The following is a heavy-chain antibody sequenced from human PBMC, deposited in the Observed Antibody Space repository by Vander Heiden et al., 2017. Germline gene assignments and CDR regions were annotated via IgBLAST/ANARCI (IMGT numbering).Heavy chain of an antibody. J-gene: IGHJ6*02. CDR1: GFTFSSYW. Sequence: EVQLVESGGGLVQPGGSLRLPCAASGFTFSSYWMHWVRPAPGKGLVGVSRSNSDGSSTSYADSVKGRCTIARDNAKNTRYLQMNSLRAEDTAGYYCECDCYGMDVWGQGTTVTVSS. V-gene: IGHV3-74*01. CDR3: ECDCYGMDV. CDR2: SNSDGSST.